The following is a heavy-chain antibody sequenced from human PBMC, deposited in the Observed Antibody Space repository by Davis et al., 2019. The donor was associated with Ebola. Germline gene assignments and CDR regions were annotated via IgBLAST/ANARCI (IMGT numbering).Heavy chain of an antibody. D-gene: IGHD3-3*01. V-gene: IGHV3-48*04. CDR1: GFTFSRYS. J-gene: IGHJ4*02. Sequence: GGSLRLSCAASGFTFSRYSMNWVRQAPAKGLEWVSYISSSSTIYYADSVKGRFTISRDNSKNTLYLQMNSLRPEDTAVYYCAREGKIFGCDYWGQGDLVTVSS. CDR2: ISSSSTI. CDR3: AREGKIFGCDY.